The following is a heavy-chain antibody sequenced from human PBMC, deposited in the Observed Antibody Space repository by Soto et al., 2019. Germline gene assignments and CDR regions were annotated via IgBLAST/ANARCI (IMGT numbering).Heavy chain of an antibody. J-gene: IGHJ3*02. D-gene: IGHD4-17*01. Sequence: GASVKVSCKASGGTFTSYTISWVRQAPGQGLEWMGRIIPILGIANYAQKFQSRVTITADKSTSTAYMELSSLRSEDTAVYYCARDQGYEAVTTSAFDIWGQGTTVTVSS. CDR2: IIPILGIA. CDR1: GGTFTSYT. CDR3: ARDQGYEAVTTSAFDI. V-gene: IGHV1-69*04.